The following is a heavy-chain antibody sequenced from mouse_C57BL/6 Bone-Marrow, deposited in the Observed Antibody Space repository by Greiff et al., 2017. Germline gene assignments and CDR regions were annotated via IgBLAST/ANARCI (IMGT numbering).Heavy chain of an antibody. D-gene: IGHD1-2*01. CDR2: IYPGGGYT. CDR1: GYTFTNYW. CDR3: AIRLVRYWSFDV. J-gene: IGHJ1*03. Sequence: QVQLQQSGAELVRPGTSVKMSCKASGYTFTNYWIGWAKQRPGHGLEWIGDIYPGGGYTNYNEKFKGKATLTAAKSSSTASMQFSSLTSEDAAIYYCAIRLVRYWSFDVWGTGTTVTVSS. V-gene: IGHV1-63*01.